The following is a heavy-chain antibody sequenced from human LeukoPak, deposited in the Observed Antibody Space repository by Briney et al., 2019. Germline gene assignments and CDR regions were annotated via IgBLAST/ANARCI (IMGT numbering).Heavy chain of an antibody. J-gene: IGHJ4*02. CDR2: IYHSGST. Sequence: PSETLSLTCTVSGYSISSGYYWGWIRQPPGKGLEWIGSIYHSGSTYYNPSLKSRVTISVDTSKNQFSLKLSSVTAADTAVYYCARSRMVRGVVFDYWGQGTLVTVSS. V-gene: IGHV4-38-2*02. CDR3: ARSRMVRGVVFDY. D-gene: IGHD3-10*01. CDR1: GYSISSGYY.